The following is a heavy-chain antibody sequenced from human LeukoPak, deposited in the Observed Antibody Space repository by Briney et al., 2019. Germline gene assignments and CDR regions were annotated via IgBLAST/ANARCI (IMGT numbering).Heavy chain of an antibody. V-gene: IGHV4-34*01. CDR2: INHSGST. J-gene: IGHJ5*02. Sequence: SETLSLTCAVYGGSFSGYYWSWIRQPPGKGLEWIGEINHSGSTNYNPSLKSRVTISVDTSKNQFSLKLSSVTAADTAVYYCVRSIAAQLRWFDPWGQGTLVTVSS. D-gene: IGHD6-13*01. CDR1: GGSFSGYY. CDR3: VRSIAAQLRWFDP.